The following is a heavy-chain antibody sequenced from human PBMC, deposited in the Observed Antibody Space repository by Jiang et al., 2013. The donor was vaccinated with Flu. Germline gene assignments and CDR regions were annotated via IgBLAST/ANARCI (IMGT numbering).Heavy chain of an antibody. J-gene: IGHJ6*02. V-gene: IGHV3-23*01. D-gene: IGHD6-19*01. CDR2: IIGSGGIT. Sequence: MTWVRQGAGKGLERVSTIIGSGGITYYADSVKGRFTISRDNSKNTLYLQLSSLRPEDTAVYYCAKDRNTGWSRAMDAWGRGTTVTVSS. CDR3: AKDRNTGWSRAMDA.